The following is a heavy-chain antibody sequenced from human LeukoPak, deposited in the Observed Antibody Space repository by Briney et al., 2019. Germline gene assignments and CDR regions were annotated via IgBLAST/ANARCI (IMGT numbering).Heavy chain of an antibody. Sequence: SETLSLTCTVSGGSISSYYWSWIRQPPGKGLEWIGYIYYSGSTNYNPSLKSRVTISVDTSKNQFSLKLSSVTAADTAVYYCARFEGSGSYYNANYYYGMDVWGQGTTVTVSS. CDR2: IYYSGST. CDR3: ARFEGSGSYYNANYYYGMDV. CDR1: GGSISSYY. V-gene: IGHV4-59*08. D-gene: IGHD3-10*01. J-gene: IGHJ6*02.